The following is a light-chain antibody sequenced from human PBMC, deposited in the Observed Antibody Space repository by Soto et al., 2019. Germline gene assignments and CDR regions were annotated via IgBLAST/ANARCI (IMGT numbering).Light chain of an antibody. CDR3: QQYNNWPRT. J-gene: IGKJ1*01. CDR2: GTS. CDR1: RSVNSN. V-gene: IGKV3-15*01. Sequence: IVMTQSPATLSLSPWERATLSCRASRSVNSNLAWYQQKAAQAPRLLIYGTSTRATGIPARFSGSGSGTDFTLTISSLQFEDFAAYYCQQYNNWPRTFGQGTKVDIK.